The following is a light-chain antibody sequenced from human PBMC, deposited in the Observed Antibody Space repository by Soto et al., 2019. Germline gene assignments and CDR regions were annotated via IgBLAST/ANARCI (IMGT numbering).Light chain of an antibody. CDR2: WAS. CDR1: QSVLYSSNNKNY. CDR3: QHYYTTPLT. Sequence: DIVMTQSPDSLAVSLGERATINCKSSQSVLYSSNNKNYLAWYQQTPGQPPKLLIYWASTRESGVPDRFSGSGSVTDFTLTISSLQAEDVAVYYCQHYYTTPLTFGGGTKVEIK. J-gene: IGKJ4*01. V-gene: IGKV4-1*01.